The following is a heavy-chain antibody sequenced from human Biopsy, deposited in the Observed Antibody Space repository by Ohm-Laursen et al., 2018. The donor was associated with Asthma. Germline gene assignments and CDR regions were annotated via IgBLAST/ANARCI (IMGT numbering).Heavy chain of an antibody. CDR2: ISVYNGNT. J-gene: IGHJ6*02. CDR1: GYTFNNAG. D-gene: IGHD3-10*01. CDR3: ARAVDYSHYYGIDV. V-gene: IGHV1-18*01. Sequence: ATVKVSCKTSGYTFNNAGITWVRQAPGQGLEWMGWISVYNGNTKVAQKLQDRVTMITDTSTSTAYMELRSLRSDDTAVYFCARAVDYSHYYGIDVWGQGTTVTVS.